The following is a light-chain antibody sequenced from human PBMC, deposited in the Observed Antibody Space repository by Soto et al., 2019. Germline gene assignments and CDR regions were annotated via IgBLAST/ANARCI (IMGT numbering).Light chain of an antibody. Sequence: QSVLTQPPSASGTTGLRVTISCSGGSSNIGSNTVNWYQQLPGTAPKLLIYSNNQQPSGVPDRFSGSKSGTSASLAISGLQSEDEADYYCAAWDDSLNGWVFGGGTKLTVL. V-gene: IGLV1-44*01. CDR1: SSNIGSNT. CDR3: AAWDDSLNGWV. J-gene: IGLJ3*02. CDR2: SNN.